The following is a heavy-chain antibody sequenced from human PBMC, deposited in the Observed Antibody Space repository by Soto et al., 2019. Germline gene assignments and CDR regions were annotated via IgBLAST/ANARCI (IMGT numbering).Heavy chain of an antibody. CDR2: IAVGSGYT. CDR3: ARHPDIVAIPAAEYTWFDP. Sequence: SVKVSCKASGFTFTSSAFQWVRQARGQRLEWIGWIAVGSGYTNYAQRFQDRVTLTRDMSTATTYMELSRLTSEDTALYFCARHPDIVAIPAAEYTWFDPWGQGAMVTVSS. D-gene: IGHD2-2*01. CDR1: GFTFTSSA. J-gene: IGHJ5*02. V-gene: IGHV1-58*01.